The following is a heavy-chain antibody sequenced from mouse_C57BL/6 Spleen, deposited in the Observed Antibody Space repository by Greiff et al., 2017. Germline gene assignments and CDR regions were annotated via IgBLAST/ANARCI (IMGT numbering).Heavy chain of an antibody. J-gene: IGHJ2*01. CDR1: GYAFSSYW. Sequence: QVQLQQSGAELVKPGASVKISCKASGYAFSSYWMNWVKQRPGKGLEWIGQIYPGDGDTNYNGKFKGKATLTADKSSSTAYMQLSSLTSEDSAVYFCARSHYDSYYCDYWGQGTTLTVSS. CDR3: ARSHYDSYYCDY. D-gene: IGHD2-4*01. V-gene: IGHV1-80*01. CDR2: IYPGDGDT.